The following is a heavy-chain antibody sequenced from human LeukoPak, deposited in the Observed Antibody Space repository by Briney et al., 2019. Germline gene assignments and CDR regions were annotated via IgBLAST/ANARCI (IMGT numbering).Heavy chain of an antibody. Sequence: PGGALRLSCSASGATFSGYAMHWVRQAPGKGLDYISAISSDGGNTYYADSVKGRFTISRDNSKNALYLQMRSLRTEDTAVYYCSVPIAVAGLQGIDYWGQGTLVTVSS. CDR1: GATFSGYA. CDR2: ISSDGGNT. CDR3: SVPIAVAGLQGIDY. J-gene: IGHJ4*02. D-gene: IGHD6-19*01. V-gene: IGHV3-64D*06.